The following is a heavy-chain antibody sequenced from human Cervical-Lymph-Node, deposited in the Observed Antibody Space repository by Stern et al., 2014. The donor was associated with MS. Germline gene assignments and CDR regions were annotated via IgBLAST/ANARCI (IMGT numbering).Heavy chain of an antibody. CDR2: ISWDSETT. Sequence: EVQLVESGGGLVQPGRSLRLSCAASGFRFDDYAMHWVRQAPGKGLEWGSGISWDSETTGYADSVKGRFTISRDNAKTSLYLQMNSLRPDDTALYYCAKDFYGGNADADNYFDFWGQGILVTVSS. D-gene: IGHD4-23*01. J-gene: IGHJ4*02. CDR3: AKDFYGGNADADNYFDF. CDR1: GFRFDDYA. V-gene: IGHV3-9*01.